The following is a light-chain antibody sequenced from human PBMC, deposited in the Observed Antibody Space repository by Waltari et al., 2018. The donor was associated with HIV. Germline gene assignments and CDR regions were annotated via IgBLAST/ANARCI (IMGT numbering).Light chain of an antibody. Sequence: EIQMTKSPSTLPACLGDRNTITCRASHTIATWLAWYQQKPGKAPKLLIYRASSLETGVPSRFSGSGSGTEFTLTISSLQPEDFATYYCQQYNTSSPWTFGQGTKVDI. CDR3: QQYNTSSPWT. J-gene: IGKJ1*01. CDR2: RAS. V-gene: IGKV1-5*03. CDR1: HTIATW.